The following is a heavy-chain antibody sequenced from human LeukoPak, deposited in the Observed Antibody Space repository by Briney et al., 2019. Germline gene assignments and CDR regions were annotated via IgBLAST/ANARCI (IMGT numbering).Heavy chain of an antibody. V-gene: IGHV3-74*01. CDR2: INTDGSST. Sequence: PGGSLRLSCAASGFTLSNYWIHWVRQAPGKGLVWVSRINTDGSSTNYADSVRGRFTVSRDNAKNTLYLQMNSLRAEDTAVYYCARGPRVAGTRKYYYYYYMDVWGKGTTVTVSS. J-gene: IGHJ6*03. D-gene: IGHD6-19*01. CDR1: GFTLSNYW. CDR3: ARGPRVAGTRKYYYYYYMDV.